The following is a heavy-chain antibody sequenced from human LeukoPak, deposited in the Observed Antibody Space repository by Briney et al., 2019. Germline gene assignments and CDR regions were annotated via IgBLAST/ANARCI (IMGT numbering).Heavy chain of an antibody. Sequence: SETLSLTCTVSGGSISSYYWSWIRQPPGKGLEWIGEINHSGSTNYNPSLKSRVTISVDTSKNQFSLKLSSVTAADTAVYYCARGLDCSSTSCYPDAFDIWGQGTMVTVSS. D-gene: IGHD2-2*01. CDR1: GGSISSYY. CDR2: INHSGST. V-gene: IGHV4-34*01. J-gene: IGHJ3*02. CDR3: ARGLDCSSTSCYPDAFDI.